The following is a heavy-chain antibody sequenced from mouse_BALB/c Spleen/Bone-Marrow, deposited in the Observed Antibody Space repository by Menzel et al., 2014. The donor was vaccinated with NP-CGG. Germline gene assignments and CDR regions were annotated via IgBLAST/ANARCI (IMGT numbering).Heavy chain of an antibody. CDR1: GFTFSSYT. J-gene: IGHJ4*01. CDR2: ISRGGSYT. D-gene: IGHD2-1*01. Sequence: EVMLVESGGGLLKPGGSLKLSCAASGFTFSSYTMSWVRQTPEKRLERVATISRGGSYTYYPDRVKLRFNIPRDNAKNTLYLQMSSLKSEHTAMYYCTRDGKGNYVYTMDYWGQGTPVTVSS. CDR3: TRDGKGNYVYTMDY. V-gene: IGHV5-6-4*01.